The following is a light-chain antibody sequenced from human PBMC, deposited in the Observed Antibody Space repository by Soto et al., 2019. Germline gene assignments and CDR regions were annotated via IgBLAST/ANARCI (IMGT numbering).Light chain of an antibody. Sequence: QSALTQPLSASGSPGQSVTISCTGTSSDVGAYNYVSWYQQHPGQAPKLLLYEVVKRPSGVPDRFSGSKSGNTASLTVSGLQAEDEADYYCSSFACSNNYLLFGGGTKVTVL. CDR1: SSDVGAYNY. CDR2: EVV. CDR3: SSFACSNNYLL. V-gene: IGLV2-8*01. J-gene: IGLJ2*01.